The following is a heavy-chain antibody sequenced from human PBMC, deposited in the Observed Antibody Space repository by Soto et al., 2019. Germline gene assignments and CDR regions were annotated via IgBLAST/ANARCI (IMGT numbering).Heavy chain of an antibody. CDR1: GYTFTGYY. CDR2: INPNSGGA. V-gene: IGHV1-2*02. Sequence: ASVKVSCKASGYTFTGYYMHWVRQAPGQGLEWMGRINPNSGGANYAQKFQGRVTMTADKSTSTAYMELSSLRSEDTAVYCCARELGYSGGWYAVDSRYYYMDVWGKGTTVTVSS. D-gene: IGHD6-19*01. CDR3: ARELGYSGGWYAVDSRYYYMDV. J-gene: IGHJ6*03.